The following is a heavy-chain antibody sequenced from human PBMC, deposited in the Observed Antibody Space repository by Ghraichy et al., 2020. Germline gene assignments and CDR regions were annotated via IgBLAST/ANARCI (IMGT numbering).Heavy chain of an antibody. Sequence: ASVKVSCKASGYTFTSYGISWVRQAPGQGLEWMGWISAYNGNTNYAQKLQGRVTMTTDTSTSTAYMELRSLRSDDTAVYYCARDRGYYDSSGYSSSAFDYWGQGTLVTVSS. CDR3: ARDRGYYDSSGYSSSAFDY. J-gene: IGHJ4*02. CDR2: ISAYNGNT. V-gene: IGHV1-18*01. CDR1: GYTFTSYG. D-gene: IGHD3-22*01.